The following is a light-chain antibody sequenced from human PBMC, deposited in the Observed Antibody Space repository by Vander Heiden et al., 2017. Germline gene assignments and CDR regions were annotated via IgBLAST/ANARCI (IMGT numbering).Light chain of an antibody. J-gene: IGKJ4*01. CDR3: QQDNHWPLT. Sequence: EIVMTQSPATLYVSPGERVTLSCRASQSVNNYLAWYQQKPGQAPRLLIFSTSARATGIPARFSGSGFGTEFTLAISSLQSEDFAIYYCQQDNHWPLTFGGGTRVQIK. CDR2: STS. CDR1: QSVNNY. V-gene: IGKV3-15*01.